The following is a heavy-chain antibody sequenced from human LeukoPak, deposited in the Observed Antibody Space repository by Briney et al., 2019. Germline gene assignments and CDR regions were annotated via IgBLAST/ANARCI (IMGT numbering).Heavy chain of an antibody. D-gene: IGHD3-22*01. V-gene: IGHV1-18*01. J-gene: IGHJ4*02. CDR3: ARGPYYYDSSGYDY. CDR2: ISAYNGNT. CDR1: GYTFTSYG. Sequence: ASVTVSCKASGYTFTSYGISWLRQAPGQGLEWMGWISAYNGNTNYAQKLQGRVTMTTDTSTSTAYMELRSLRSDDTAVYYWARGPYYYDSSGYDYWGQGTLVTVSS.